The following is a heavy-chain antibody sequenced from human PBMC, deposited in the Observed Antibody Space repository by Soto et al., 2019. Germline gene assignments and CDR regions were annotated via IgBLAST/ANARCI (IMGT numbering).Heavy chain of an antibody. CDR3: AKEDFSIVGPTGAFDI. CDR1: GFSFSNYG. CDR2: ISYDGSSK. V-gene: IGHV3-30*18. Sequence: GGSLRLSCAASGFSFSNYGMHWVRQAPGKGLEWVAVISYDGSSKYHADSVKGRFTISRDNSKNTLYLQMNSLRAEDTAVYYCAKEDFSIVGPTGAFDIWGQGTMVTVSS. D-gene: IGHD1-26*01. J-gene: IGHJ3*02.